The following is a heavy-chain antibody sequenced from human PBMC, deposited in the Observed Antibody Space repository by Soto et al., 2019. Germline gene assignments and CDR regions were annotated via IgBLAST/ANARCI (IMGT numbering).Heavy chain of an antibody. D-gene: IGHD2-21*01. J-gene: IGHJ6*02. CDR1: GFTFSSSW. Sequence: AGGSLRLSCAVSGFTFSSSWMSWVRQAPGKGLEWVANIKEDGSEKYSVDSVEGRFTISRDNAEKSLYLQMNSLRVEDTAVYYCARGWAYLDVWGQGTTVTAP. CDR2: IKEDGSEK. CDR3: ARGWAYLDV. V-gene: IGHV3-7*01.